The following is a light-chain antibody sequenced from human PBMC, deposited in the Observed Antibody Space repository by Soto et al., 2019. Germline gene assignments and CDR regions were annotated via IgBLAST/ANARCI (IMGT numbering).Light chain of an antibody. CDR3: SSYTSSSTPGV. CDR2: EVS. Sequence: QSALTQPASVSGSPGQSITISCTGTSSDVGGYNYVSWYQQHPGKAPKLMIYEVSNRPSGVSNRFSGSKSGNTASLTISGLHAEDAADYYCSSYTSSSTPGVFGGGTQLTVL. J-gene: IGLJ3*02. V-gene: IGLV2-14*01. CDR1: SSDVGGYNY.